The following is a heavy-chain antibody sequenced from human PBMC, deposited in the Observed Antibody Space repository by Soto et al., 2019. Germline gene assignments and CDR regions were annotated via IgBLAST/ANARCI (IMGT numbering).Heavy chain of an antibody. CDR3: ARGGAVVPAAKRSYYGMDV. Sequence: PSETLSLTCTVSGGSISSYYWSWIRKPPGKGLEWIGYIYYSGSTNYNPSLKSRVTISVDTSKNQFSLKLSSVTAADTAVYYCARGGAVVPAAKRSYYGMDVWGQGTTVTVSS. D-gene: IGHD2-2*01. V-gene: IGHV4-59*01. CDR2: IYYSGST. J-gene: IGHJ6*02. CDR1: GGSISSYY.